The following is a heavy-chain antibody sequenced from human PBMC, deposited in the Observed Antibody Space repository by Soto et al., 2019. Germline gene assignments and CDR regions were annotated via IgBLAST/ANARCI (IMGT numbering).Heavy chain of an antibody. CDR3: AKNRGLQYYFDY. CDR1: GFTFSSYA. CDR2: ISGSGDYT. V-gene: IGHV3-23*01. J-gene: IGHJ4*02. Sequence: GGSLRLSCAASGFTFSSYAMNWVRQAPGKGLEWVSTISGSGDYTYYTDSVKGRFTISRDNSKNMMYLQMNSPRAEDTAVYYCAKNRGLQYYFDYWGQGTLVTVS.